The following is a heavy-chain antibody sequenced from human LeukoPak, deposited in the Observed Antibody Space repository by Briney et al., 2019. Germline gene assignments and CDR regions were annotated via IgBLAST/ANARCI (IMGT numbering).Heavy chain of an antibody. CDR3: ARHYRGGSLLWFRELLAFDY. CDR1: GGSISSSSYY. CDR2: IYYSGST. J-gene: IGHJ4*02. Sequence: SETLSLTCTVSGGSISSSSYYWGWIRQPPGKGLEWIGSIYYSGSTYYNPSLKSRVTISVDTSKNQFSLKLSSVTAADTAVYYCARHYRGGSLLWFRELLAFDYWGQGTLVTVSS. V-gene: IGHV4-39*01. D-gene: IGHD3-10*01.